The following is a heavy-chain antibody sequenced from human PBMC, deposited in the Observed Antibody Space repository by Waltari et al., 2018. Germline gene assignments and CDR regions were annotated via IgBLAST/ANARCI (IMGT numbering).Heavy chain of an antibody. J-gene: IGHJ2*01. V-gene: IGHV3-9*01. CDR1: GFDFYDYA. D-gene: IGHD3-16*01. Sequence: EVQLVESGGGLVQPGRSLRLSCAASGFDFYDYAMHWVRQVPGKGRGGVSVVSWGGATVGYADSVNGRFAISRDNAKNSLYLQMNSLRVEDTAFYYCAASRGVYWYFDFWGRGTLVSVSS. CDR2: VSWGGATV. CDR3: AASRGVYWYFDF.